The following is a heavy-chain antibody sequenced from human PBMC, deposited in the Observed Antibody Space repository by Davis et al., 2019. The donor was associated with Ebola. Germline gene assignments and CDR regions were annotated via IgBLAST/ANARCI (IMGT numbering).Heavy chain of an antibody. CDR2: INAGNGNT. CDR1: GDTFTRYP. Sequence: ASVKVSCKASGDTFTRYPFHWVRQAPGQRLEWMGWINAGNGNTKYSQKFQGRVTITRDTSASTAYMELSSLRSEDTAVYYCARFSLYSSDWDYWGQGTLVTVSS. V-gene: IGHV1-3*01. J-gene: IGHJ4*02. D-gene: IGHD6-19*01. CDR3: ARFSLYSSDWDY.